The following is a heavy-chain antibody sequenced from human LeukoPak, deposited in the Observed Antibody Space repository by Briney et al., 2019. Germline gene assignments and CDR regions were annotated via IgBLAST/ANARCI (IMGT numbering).Heavy chain of an antibody. CDR2: TNPSGGST. CDR3: ARDLTYDFWSGHHNWFDP. CDR1: GYTFTSYY. Sequence: ASVTVSCKASGYTFTSYYMHWVRQAPGQGLEWMGITNPSGGSTSYAQKFQGRVTMTRDMSTSTVYMELSSLRSEDTAVYYCARDLTYDFWSGHHNWFDPWGQGTLVTVSS. J-gene: IGHJ5*02. D-gene: IGHD3-3*01. V-gene: IGHV1-46*01.